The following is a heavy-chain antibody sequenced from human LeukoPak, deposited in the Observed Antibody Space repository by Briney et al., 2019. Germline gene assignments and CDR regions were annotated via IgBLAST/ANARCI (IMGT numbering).Heavy chain of an antibody. V-gene: IGHV3-23*01. J-gene: IGHJ6*02. D-gene: IGHD3-10*01. CDR3: ARESRGSGPMAYYYYYYGMDV. CDR1: GFTFSSYA. Sequence: PGGSLRLSCAASGFTFSSYAMSWVRQAPGKGLEWVSAISGSGGSTYYADSVKGRFTISRDNSKNTLYLQMNSLRAEDTAVYYCARESRGSGPMAYYYYYYGMDVWGQGTTVTVSS. CDR2: ISGSGGST.